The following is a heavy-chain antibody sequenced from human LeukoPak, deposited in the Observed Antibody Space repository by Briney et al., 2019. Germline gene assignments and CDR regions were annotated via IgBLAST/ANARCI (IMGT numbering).Heavy chain of an antibody. V-gene: IGHV1-8*03. CDR2: MNPNSGNT. CDR3: ARGWSNHGDPSIDYYYMDV. CDR1: GYTFTSYD. J-gene: IGHJ6*03. D-gene: IGHD4-17*01. Sequence: ASVKVSCKASGYTFTSYDINWVRQATGQGLEWMGWMNPNSGNTGYAQKFQGRVTITRNTSISTAYMELSSLRSEDTAVYYCARGWSNHGDPSIDYYYMDVWGKGTTVTVSS.